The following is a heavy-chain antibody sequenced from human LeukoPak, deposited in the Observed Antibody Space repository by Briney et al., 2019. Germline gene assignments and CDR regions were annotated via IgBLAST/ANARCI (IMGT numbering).Heavy chain of an antibody. V-gene: IGHV3-11*04. CDR2: ISSTGITI. CDR3: ARGYYDFWSGYSIIDY. D-gene: IGHD3-3*01. CDR1: GFTFSDYY. Sequence: GGSLRLSSAASGFTFSDYYMNWIRQAPGKGLEWVSLISSTGITIYYADSVKGRFTLSRDNAKNSLYLQMNSLRTEDTAIYYCARGYYDFWSGYSIIDYWGQGTLVTVSS. J-gene: IGHJ4*02.